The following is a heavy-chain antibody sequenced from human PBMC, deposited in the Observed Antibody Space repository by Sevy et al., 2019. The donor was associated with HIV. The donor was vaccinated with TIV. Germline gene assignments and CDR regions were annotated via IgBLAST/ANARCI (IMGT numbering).Heavy chain of an antibody. CDR1: GFTFSSYW. Sequence: GGSLRLSCAASGFTFSSYWMSWVRQAPGKGLEWVANIKQDGSEKYYVDSVKGRFTISRDNAKNSLYLQMTSLRVEDTAVYYCASSFLGRAFGGVIVNYFDYWGQGTLVTVSS. D-gene: IGHD3-16*02. CDR2: IKQDGSEK. V-gene: IGHV3-7*01. CDR3: ASSFLGRAFGGVIVNYFDY. J-gene: IGHJ4*02.